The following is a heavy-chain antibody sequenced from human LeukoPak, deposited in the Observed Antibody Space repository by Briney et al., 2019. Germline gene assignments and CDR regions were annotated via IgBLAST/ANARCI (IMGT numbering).Heavy chain of an antibody. D-gene: IGHD3-22*01. Sequence: SETLSLTCTVSGGSISGSTYYWGWIRQPPGKGLEWIGSIYYSGSTYYNPSLKSRVTLSADTSKNQFSLKLSSVTAADTAVYYCARRSTYDSSGYYSRWGQGTLVTVSS. CDR3: ARRSTYDSSGYYSR. CDR1: GGSISGSTYY. J-gene: IGHJ4*02. CDR2: IYYSGST. V-gene: IGHV4-39*01.